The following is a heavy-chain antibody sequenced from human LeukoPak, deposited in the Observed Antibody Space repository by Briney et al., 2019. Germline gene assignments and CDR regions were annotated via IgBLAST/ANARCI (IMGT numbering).Heavy chain of an antibody. CDR2: INQDGSEK. CDR3: ARDVATISNWFDP. CDR1: GFTFDTYW. J-gene: IGHJ5*02. Sequence: GGSQRLSCAASGFTFDTYWMSWVRQAPGKGLEWVANINQDGSEKYYVDSVKGRFTISRDNAKNSLYLQMNSLRAEDTAVYYCARDVATISNWFDPWGQGTLVTVSS. D-gene: IGHD5-24*01. V-gene: IGHV3-7*01.